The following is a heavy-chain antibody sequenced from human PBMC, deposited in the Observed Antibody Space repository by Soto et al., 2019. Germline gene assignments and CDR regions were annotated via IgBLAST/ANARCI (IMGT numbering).Heavy chain of an antibody. CDR1: GYTFTGYY. Sequence: ASVKVSCKASGYTFTGYYMHWVRQAPGQGLEWMGWINPNSGGTNYAQKFQGWVTMTRDTSISTAYMELSRLRSDDTAVYYCARETGSSSSQPHYYYYGMDVWAQETMVTVSS. V-gene: IGHV1-2*04. CDR3: ARETGSSSSQPHYYYYGMDV. J-gene: IGHJ6*02. CDR2: INPNSGGT. D-gene: IGHD6-13*01.